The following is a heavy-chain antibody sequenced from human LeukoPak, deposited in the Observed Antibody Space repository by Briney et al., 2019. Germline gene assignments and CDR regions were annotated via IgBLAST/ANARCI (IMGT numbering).Heavy chain of an antibody. J-gene: IGHJ4*02. CDR3: ARNATTVNHVYKYFDY. Sequence: SETLSLTCSVSGGSMNGGLYYWAWIRQSPGKELEWIGSAFNSGSTSYNPSLKSRVTISVDTSKNQFSLKLTSVTAADTAVYYCARNATTVNHVYKYFDYWGQGALVTVSS. V-gene: IGHV4-39*01. CDR1: GGSMNGGLYY. CDR2: AFNSGST. D-gene: IGHD4-17*01.